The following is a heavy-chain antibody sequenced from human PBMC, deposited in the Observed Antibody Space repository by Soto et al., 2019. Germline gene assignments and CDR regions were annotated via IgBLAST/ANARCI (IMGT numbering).Heavy chain of an antibody. CDR3: AKYGEDYYSAMDV. D-gene: IGHD4-17*01. Sequence: SETLSLTCAVSGFSITTGYYWGWIRQPPGKGLEWIGNIYHSGSTYYNPSLKSRVTISIDTSKNQFLLMLNSVTAADSAVYYCAKYGEDYYSAMDVWGQGTTVTVSS. CDR2: IYHSGST. V-gene: IGHV4-38-2*01. CDR1: GFSITTGYY. J-gene: IGHJ6*02.